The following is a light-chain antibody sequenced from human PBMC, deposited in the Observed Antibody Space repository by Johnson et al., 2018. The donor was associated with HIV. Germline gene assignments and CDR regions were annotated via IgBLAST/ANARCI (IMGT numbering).Light chain of an antibody. CDR1: TYNIGNNY. J-gene: IGLJ1*01. CDR3: GTWDSSLSAHV. Sequence: QSVLTQPPSVSAAPGQKVTISCSGSTYNIGNNYVSWYQQLPGTAPKLLIYENNKRPSGIPDRFSGSKSGTSATLGITGLQTGDEADYYCGTWDSSLSAHVFGTGTKGTVL. CDR2: ENN. V-gene: IGLV1-51*02.